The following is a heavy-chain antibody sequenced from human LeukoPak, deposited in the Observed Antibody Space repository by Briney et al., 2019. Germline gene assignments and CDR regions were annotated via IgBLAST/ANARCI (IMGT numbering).Heavy chain of an antibody. V-gene: IGHV1-46*01. CDR3: AREWSEYSSSSGWFDP. Sequence: ASVKVSCKASGYTLTSYHMHWVRQAPGQGLEWMGIINPSGGSTSYAQKFQGRVTMTRDMSTSTVYMELSSLGSEDTAVYYCAREWSEYSSSSGWFDPWGQGTLVTVSS. J-gene: IGHJ5*02. D-gene: IGHD6-6*01. CDR1: GYTLTSYH. CDR2: INPSGGST.